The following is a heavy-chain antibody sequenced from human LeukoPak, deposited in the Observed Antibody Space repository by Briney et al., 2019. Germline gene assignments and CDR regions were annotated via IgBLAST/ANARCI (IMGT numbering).Heavy chain of an antibody. D-gene: IGHD3-22*01. CDR2: IYYSGST. V-gene: IGHV4-39*07. J-gene: IGHJ6*02. CDR3: ARAPDSYYYYGMDV. CDR1: GGSISSSTYY. Sequence: SETLSLTCTVSGGSISSSTYYWGWIRQPPGKGLEWIGSIYYSGSTYYNPSLKSRVTISVDTSKNQFSLKLSSVTAADTAVYYCARAPDSYYYYGMDVWGQGTTVTVSS.